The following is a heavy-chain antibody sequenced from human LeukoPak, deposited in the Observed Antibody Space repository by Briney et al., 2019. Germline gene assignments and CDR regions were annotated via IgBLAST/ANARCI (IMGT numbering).Heavy chain of an antibody. CDR1: GFTFSSYA. Sequence: GGSLRLSCAASGFTFSSYAMSWVRQAPGKGLEWVSVIGGSNGITFYVGSVKGRFTISRDNSKDTLYLQMNSLRAEDTAVYYCARNENSGWGYFDYWGQGTLVTVSS. J-gene: IGHJ4*02. V-gene: IGHV3-23*01. D-gene: IGHD5-12*01. CDR2: IGGSNGIT. CDR3: ARNENSGWGYFDY.